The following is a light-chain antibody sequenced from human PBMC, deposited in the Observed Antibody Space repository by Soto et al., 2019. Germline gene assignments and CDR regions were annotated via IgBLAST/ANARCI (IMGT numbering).Light chain of an antibody. J-gene: IGKJ2*01. CDR3: QQYDTSPPRYT. Sequence: EIVLTQSPGTLSLSPGESATLSCRASQSLNSNFLAWYQQKPGQAPRLLVYAASSRATGIPDRFSGSASGTVFNLTIIRLEPEYFAVYSCQQYDTSPPRYTFGQGTKLEMK. V-gene: IGKV3-20*01. CDR1: QSLNSNF. CDR2: AAS.